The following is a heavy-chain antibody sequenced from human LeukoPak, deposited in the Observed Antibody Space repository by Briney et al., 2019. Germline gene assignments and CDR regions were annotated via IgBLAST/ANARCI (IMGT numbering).Heavy chain of an antibody. J-gene: IGHJ4*02. CDR2: IVVASGNT. Sequence: ASVKVSCKASGFTFTNSAMQWVRQARGQRLEWIGWIVVASGNTKYAQKFQERVTITRDMSTSTAYMELSSLSPEDTAVYYCAAAPIEMQQLGFDYWGQGTLVTVSS. CDR1: GFTFTNSA. D-gene: IGHD1-1*01. V-gene: IGHV1-58*02. CDR3: AAAPIEMQQLGFDY.